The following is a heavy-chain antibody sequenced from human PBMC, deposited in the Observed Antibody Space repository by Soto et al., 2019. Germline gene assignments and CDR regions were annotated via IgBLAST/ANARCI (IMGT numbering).Heavy chain of an antibody. V-gene: IGHV4-38-2*01. J-gene: IGHJ4*02. Sequence: SETLSLTCAVSGYSISNDYHWGWIRQSPGKGLEWIGNMYHSKRPYYNPSLKSRVTISADTSKNQFSLKLTSVTAADTAVYYCVRVGYYYDTNGYFDYWGQGALVTVSS. CDR3: VRVGYYYDTNGYFDY. CDR2: MYHSKRP. CDR1: GYSISNDYH. D-gene: IGHD3-22*01.